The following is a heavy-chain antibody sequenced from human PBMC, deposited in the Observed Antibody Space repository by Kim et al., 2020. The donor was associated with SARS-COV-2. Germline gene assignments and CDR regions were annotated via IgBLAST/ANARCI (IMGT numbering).Heavy chain of an antibody. CDR1: GFTFSSYA. V-gene: IGHV3-23*01. CDR3: AKGGGNYSD. CDR2: ISRSGGST. J-gene: IGHJ4*02. Sequence: GGSLRLSCAASGFTFSSYAMGWVRQAPGKGLDWVSGISRSGGSTFYADSVKGRFTISRDNSKNTLYLQMHSLRAEDTAVYYCAKGGGNYSDWGQGTLVT. D-gene: IGHD1-26*01.